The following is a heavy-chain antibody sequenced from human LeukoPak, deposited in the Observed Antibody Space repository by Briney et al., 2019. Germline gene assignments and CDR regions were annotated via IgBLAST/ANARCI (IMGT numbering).Heavy chain of an antibody. Sequence: GGSLRLSCAASGFTFSSYAMHWVRQAPGKGLEWVAVISYDGSNKYYADSVKGRFTISRDNSKNTLYLQMNSLRAEDTAVYYCAREVKDTAMVPDASDIWGQGTMVTVSS. CDR1: GFTFSSYA. J-gene: IGHJ3*02. D-gene: IGHD5-18*01. V-gene: IGHV3-30-3*01. CDR2: ISYDGSNK. CDR3: AREVKDTAMVPDASDI.